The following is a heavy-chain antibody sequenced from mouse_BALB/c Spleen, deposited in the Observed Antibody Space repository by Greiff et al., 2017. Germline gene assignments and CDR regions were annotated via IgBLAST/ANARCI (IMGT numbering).Heavy chain of an antibody. Sequence: QVQLKESGAELVRPGASVSLSCKASGYTFTDYEMHWVKQTPAHGLVWIGAIDPETGGTAYNQKFKGKATLTTDKSSHTAYMEPRSLTSEDSSVYYCTSSPFAYWGQGTTLTVSS. J-gene: IGHJ2*01. CDR1: GYTFTDYE. CDR3: TSSPFAY. V-gene: IGHV1-15*01. CDR2: IDPETGGT.